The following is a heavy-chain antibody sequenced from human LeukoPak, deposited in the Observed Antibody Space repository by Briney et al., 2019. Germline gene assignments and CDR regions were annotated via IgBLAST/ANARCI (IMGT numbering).Heavy chain of an antibody. CDR2: ISGSGDST. Sequence: GGSLRLSCAASGFTFSNYAMSWVRQTPGKGLEWVSSISGSGDSTYYADSVKGRFTISRDNSKNTLYLQMNSLRAEDTAVYYCAKDRVVIMPASLNYWGQGTLVTVSS. CDR3: AKDRVVIMPASLNY. CDR1: GFTFSNYA. D-gene: IGHD2-21*01. J-gene: IGHJ4*02. V-gene: IGHV3-23*01.